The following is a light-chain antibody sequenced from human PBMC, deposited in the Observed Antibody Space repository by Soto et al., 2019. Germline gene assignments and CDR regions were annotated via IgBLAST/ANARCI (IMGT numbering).Light chain of an antibody. V-gene: IGLV1-36*01. CDR2: YDH. CDR1: SSNIGNNA. Sequence: QPVLTQPPSVSEGPRQRVTISCSGSSSNIGNNAVNLYQQLPGKAPKLLLYYDHLLPSGVSDRFSGSKSGTSASLASSGLQSEDEADYYCAAWDHSLNGVVFGGGTKLTVL. J-gene: IGLJ2*01. CDR3: AAWDHSLNGVV.